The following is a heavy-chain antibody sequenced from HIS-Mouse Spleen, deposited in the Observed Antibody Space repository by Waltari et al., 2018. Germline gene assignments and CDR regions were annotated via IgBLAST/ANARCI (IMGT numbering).Heavy chain of an antibody. CDR2: IYYRGST. V-gene: IGHV4-39*07. Sequence: QLQLQESGPGLVKPSETLSLTCTVSGGSLRSSSYYWGWIRQPPGKGREWIGGIYYRGSTYYNPSLKSRVTISVDTSKNQFSLKLSSVTAADTAVYYCAREIPYSSSWYDWYFDLWGRGTLVTVSS. J-gene: IGHJ2*01. CDR1: GGSLRSSSYY. CDR3: AREIPYSSSWYDWYFDL. D-gene: IGHD6-13*01.